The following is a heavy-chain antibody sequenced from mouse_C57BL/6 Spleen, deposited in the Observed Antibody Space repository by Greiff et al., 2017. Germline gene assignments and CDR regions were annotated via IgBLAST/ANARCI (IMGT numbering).Heavy chain of an antibody. J-gene: IGHJ4*01. D-gene: IGHD1-1*01. CDR3: ARDRYYYGSRDYYAMDY. Sequence: EVKLVESGGGLVKPGGSLKLSCAASGFTFSSYAMSWVRQTPEKRLEWVATISDGGSYTYYPDNVKGRFTISRDNAKNNLYLQMSHLKSEDTAMYYCARDRYYYGSRDYYAMDYWGQGTSVTVSS. CDR1: GFTFSSYA. CDR2: ISDGGSYT. V-gene: IGHV5-4*01.